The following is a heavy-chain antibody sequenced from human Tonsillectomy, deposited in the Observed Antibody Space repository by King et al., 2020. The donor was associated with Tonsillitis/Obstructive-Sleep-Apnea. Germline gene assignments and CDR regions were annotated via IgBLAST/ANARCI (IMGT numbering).Heavy chain of an antibody. CDR1: GFTFSDYY. V-gene: IGHV3-11*06. CDR2: ISSSSSYT. CDR3: ARDRGRLSFRGGMDV. J-gene: IGHJ6*02. D-gene: IGHD3-16*01. Sequence: HVQLVESGGGLVKPGGSLRLSCAASGFTFSDYYMSWIRQAPGKGLEWVSYISSSSSYTNYADSVKGRFTISRDNAKNSLYLQMNSLRAEDTAVYYCARDRGRLSFRGGMDVWGQGTTVTVSS.